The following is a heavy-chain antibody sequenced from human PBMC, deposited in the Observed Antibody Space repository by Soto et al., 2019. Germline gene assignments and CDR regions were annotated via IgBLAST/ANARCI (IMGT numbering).Heavy chain of an antibody. CDR3: ARGPYPVVPAAIVYYYYMDV. CDR2: ISAYNGNT. D-gene: IGHD2-2*02. Sequence: GASVKVSCKASGYTFTSYGISWVRQAPGQGLEWMGWISAYNGNTNYAQKLQGRVTMTTDTSTSTAYMELRSLRSDDTAVYYCARGPYPVVPAAIVYYYYMDVWGKGTTVTVSS. J-gene: IGHJ6*03. V-gene: IGHV1-18*01. CDR1: GYTFTSYG.